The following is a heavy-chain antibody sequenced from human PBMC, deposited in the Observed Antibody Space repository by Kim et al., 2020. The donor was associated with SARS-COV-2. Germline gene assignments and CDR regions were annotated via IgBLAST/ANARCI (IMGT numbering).Heavy chain of an antibody. D-gene: IGHD1-26*01. J-gene: IGHJ3*01. CDR2: ISSGSNSV. CDR1: GFSFTIYS. CDR3: ARDPPYYPGVAFDL. V-gene: IGHV3-21*01. Sequence: GGSLRLSCAASGFSFTIYSVSWVRQAPGMGLEWVSSISSGSNSVYYADSVRGRFTISRDNGHESVTLQMNGLRPEDTAIYYCARDPPYYPGVAFDLWGQGTVVTVSS.